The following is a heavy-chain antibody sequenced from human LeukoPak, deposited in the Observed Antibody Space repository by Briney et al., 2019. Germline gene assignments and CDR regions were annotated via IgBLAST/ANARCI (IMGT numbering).Heavy chain of an antibody. CDR2: ISWNSGSI. CDR1: GFTFDDYA. Sequence: GRSLRLSCAASGFTFDDYAMHWVRQAPGKGLEWVSGISWNSGSIGCADSVKGRFTISRDNAKNSLYLQMNSLRAEDTALYYCAKVHGSGSYHYFDYWGQGTLVTVSS. CDR3: AKVHGSGSYHYFDY. V-gene: IGHV3-9*01. J-gene: IGHJ4*02. D-gene: IGHD3-10*01.